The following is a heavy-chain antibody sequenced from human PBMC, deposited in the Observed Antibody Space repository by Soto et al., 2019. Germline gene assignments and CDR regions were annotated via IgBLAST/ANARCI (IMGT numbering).Heavy chain of an antibody. D-gene: IGHD5-12*01. J-gene: IGHJ4*02. Sequence: QVQLVQSGAVVKKPGASVKVSCKASGYSFTSYDVNWVRQASGQGLEWMGWMNPNSGSTVIAQKFQGRVTMTRDSSISTAYMELSSLRPDDSAIYYCARVSFNALLRFPFDLWGQGTEVTVSS. CDR3: ARVSFNALLRFPFDL. V-gene: IGHV1-8*01. CDR2: MNPNSGST. CDR1: GYSFTSYD.